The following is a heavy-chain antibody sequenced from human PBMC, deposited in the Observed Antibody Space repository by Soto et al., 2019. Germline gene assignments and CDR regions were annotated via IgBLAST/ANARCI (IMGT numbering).Heavy chain of an antibody. J-gene: IGHJ2*01. CDR3: ESLGTGR. CDR1: GDSISTSSYY. CDR2: IYSSGTT. D-gene: IGHD1-1*01. Sequence: QLQLQESGPGLVKPSETLSLTCTVSGDSISTSSYYWDWIRQPPGKGLEWIGSIYSSGTTYYNSSLKSRVTTSVDTAKNHFSLKLNSLPAAGTAVYFCESLGTGRWGRGTLVTLSS. V-gene: IGHV4-39*02.